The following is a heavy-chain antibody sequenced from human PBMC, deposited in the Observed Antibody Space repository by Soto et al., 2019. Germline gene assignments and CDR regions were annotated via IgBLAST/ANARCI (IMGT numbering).Heavy chain of an antibody. CDR1: GFTFSSYG. Sequence: GGSLRLSCAASGFTFSSYGMHWVRQAPGKGLEWVAVIWYDGSNKYYADSVKGRFTISRDNSKNTLYLQMNSLRAEDTAVYYCGRGRFIFAAARILDYWGQGTLVTVSS. CDR3: GRGRFIFAAARILDY. V-gene: IGHV3-33*01. CDR2: IWYDGSNK. D-gene: IGHD6-6*01. J-gene: IGHJ4*02.